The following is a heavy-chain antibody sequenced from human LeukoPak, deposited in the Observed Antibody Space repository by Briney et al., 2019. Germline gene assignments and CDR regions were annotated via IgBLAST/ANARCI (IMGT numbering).Heavy chain of an antibody. CDR3: AKEHYYDSSGYYVNHAFDI. CDR2: IYSGGST. D-gene: IGHD3-22*01. CDR1: GFTVSSNH. J-gene: IGHJ3*02. Sequence: GGSLRLSCAASGFTVSSNHMSWVRQAPGKGLEWCSVIYSGGSTDYADSVKGRFTISRDNSKNTLYLQMNSLRAEDTAVYYCAKEHYYDSSGYYVNHAFDIWGQGTMVTVSS. V-gene: IGHV3-53*05.